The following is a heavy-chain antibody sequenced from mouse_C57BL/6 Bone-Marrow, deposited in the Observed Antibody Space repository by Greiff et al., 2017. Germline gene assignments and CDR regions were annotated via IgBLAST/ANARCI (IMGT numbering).Heavy chain of an antibody. CDR1: GFTFSSYG. D-gene: IGHD1-1*01. V-gene: IGHV5-6*02. Sequence: DVKLQESGGDLVKPGGSLKLSCAASGFTFSSYGMSWVRQTPDKRLEWVATISSGGSYTYYPDSVKGRLTISRDNAKNTLYLQMSSLKSEDTAMYYCASTYYYGSSYPYAMDYWGQGTSVTVSS. CDR3: ASTYYYGSSYPYAMDY. J-gene: IGHJ4*01. CDR2: ISSGGSYT.